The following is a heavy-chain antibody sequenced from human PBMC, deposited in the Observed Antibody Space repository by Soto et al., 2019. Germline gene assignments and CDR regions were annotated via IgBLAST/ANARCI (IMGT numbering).Heavy chain of an antibody. V-gene: IGHV1-18*01. Sequence: ASGSLCKASGFTFTSYGISWVRQAPGQGLEWMGWISAYNGNTNYAQKLQGRVTMTTDTSTSTAYMELRSLRSDDTAVYYCALEIAHDFWSGYYDYGGQGTLVTVSS. CDR2: ISAYNGNT. D-gene: IGHD3-3*01. CDR1: GFTFTSYG. CDR3: ALEIAHDFWSGYYDY. J-gene: IGHJ4*02.